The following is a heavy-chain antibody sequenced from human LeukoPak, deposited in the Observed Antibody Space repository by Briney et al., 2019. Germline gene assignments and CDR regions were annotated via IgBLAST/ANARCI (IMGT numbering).Heavy chain of an antibody. V-gene: IGHV3-30*03. CDR2: ISYDGSNK. Sequence: GKSLRLSCAASGFTFSRCGMHWVRQAPGKGLEWVATISYDGSNKDYADSVKGRFSISRDNSKNTLYLQMNSLRAEDTAVYYCARGPWASGTQITSLDLWGRGTLVTVSS. CDR3: ARGPWASGTQITSLDL. J-gene: IGHJ2*01. D-gene: IGHD3-10*01. CDR1: GFTFSRCG.